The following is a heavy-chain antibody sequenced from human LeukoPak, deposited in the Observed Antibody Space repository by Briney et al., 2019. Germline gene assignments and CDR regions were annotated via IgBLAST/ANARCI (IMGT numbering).Heavy chain of an antibody. Sequence: RGESLKISCKGSGYSFPSYWIGWVRQMPGKGLEWMGIIYPGDSDTRYSPSFQGQVTISADKSISTAYLQWSSLKASDTAMYYCARQFAGYSDAFDIWGQGTMVTVSS. V-gene: IGHV5-51*01. CDR2: IYPGDSDT. D-gene: IGHD5-18*01. J-gene: IGHJ3*02. CDR3: ARQFAGYSDAFDI. CDR1: GYSFPSYW.